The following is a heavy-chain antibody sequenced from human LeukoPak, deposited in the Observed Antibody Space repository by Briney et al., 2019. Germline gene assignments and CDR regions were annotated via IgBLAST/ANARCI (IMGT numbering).Heavy chain of an antibody. D-gene: IGHD2-21*01. CDR3: PRHPGAYGGESVYFDD. CDR1: GGSISRSSYY. J-gene: IGHJ4*02. V-gene: IGHV4-39*01. CDR2: IYYSGST. Sequence: SETLSLTCTVSGGSISRSSYYCGWIRQPPRKGLDWVGSIYYSGSTYYNPSLKSVVTIHLDTSKRQYSLKLSSVTAVHTTVYYCPRHPGAYGGESVYFDDGAQGPLVTVSS.